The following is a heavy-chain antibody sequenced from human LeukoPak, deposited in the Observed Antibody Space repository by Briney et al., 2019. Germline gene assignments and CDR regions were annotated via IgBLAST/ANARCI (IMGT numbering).Heavy chain of an antibody. J-gene: IGHJ4*02. D-gene: IGHD3-3*01. V-gene: IGHV4-59*01. CDR2: IYYSGST. CDR3: ARSGPYFWSGYFDY. Sequence: SETLSLTCTVSGGSISDYYWSWIRQPPGKGLEWIGYIYYSGSTNYNPSLKSRVTISVDTSKNQFSLKLSSVTAADTAVYYCARSGPYFWSGYFDYWGQGTLVTVSS. CDR1: GGSISDYY.